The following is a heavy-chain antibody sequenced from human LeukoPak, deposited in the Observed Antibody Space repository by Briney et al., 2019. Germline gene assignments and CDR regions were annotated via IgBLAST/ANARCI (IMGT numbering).Heavy chain of an antibody. CDR1: GYTFTGYY. CDR3: ARGRILRFNWFDP. V-gene: IGHV1-2*02. CDR2: INPNSGGT. J-gene: IGHJ5*02. D-gene: IGHD2-21*01. Sequence: GASVKVSCKASGYTFTGYYMHWVRQAPGQGLEWLGWINPNSGGTNYAQKFQGRVTMTRDTSISTAYMELSRLRSDDTAVYYCARGRILRFNWFDPWGQGTLVTVSS.